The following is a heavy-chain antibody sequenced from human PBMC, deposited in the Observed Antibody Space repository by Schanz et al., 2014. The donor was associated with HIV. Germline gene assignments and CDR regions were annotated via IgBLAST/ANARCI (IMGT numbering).Heavy chain of an antibody. V-gene: IGHV3-23*01. CDR1: GFTFSNYA. Sequence: EVQLLESGGGLVQPGGSLRLSCAASGFTFSNYAMSWVRQAPGKGLEWVSGIGGSRGGTYYADSVKGRFTISRDNSKNTLYLQMTTLRIDDTAVYYCAKPEYDSRGNSQSHFDYWGQGTLVTVSS. CDR3: AKPEYDSRGNSQSHFDY. D-gene: IGHD3-22*01. J-gene: IGHJ4*02. CDR2: IGGSRGGT.